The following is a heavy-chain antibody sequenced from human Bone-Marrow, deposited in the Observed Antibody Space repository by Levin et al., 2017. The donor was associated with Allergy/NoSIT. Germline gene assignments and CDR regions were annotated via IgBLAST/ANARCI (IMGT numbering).Heavy chain of an antibody. CDR3: AGVLGTPRYFDL. J-gene: IGHJ2*01. V-gene: IGHV4-59*02. CDR1: GGSVTTDF. D-gene: IGHD7-27*01. CDR2: IYNTGST. Sequence: SETLSLKCIVSGGSVTTDFWSWIRQPPGKGLEYIAYIYNTGSTNYNPALKSRVTISVDTSKNQFSLKVTSVTAADTALHYCAGVLGTPRYFDLWGRGTLVTVSS.